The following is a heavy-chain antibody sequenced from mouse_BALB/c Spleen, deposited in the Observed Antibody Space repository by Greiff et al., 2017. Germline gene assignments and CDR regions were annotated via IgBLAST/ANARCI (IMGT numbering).Heavy chain of an antibody. CDR2: IDPENGNT. J-gene: IGHJ3*01. CDR1: GFNIKDYY. D-gene: IGHD2-10*01. V-gene: IGHV14-1*02. CDR3: ARVVVSYYCNYEFAY. Sequence: VQLQQSGAELVRPGALVKLSCTASGFNIKDYYMHWVKQRPEQGLEWIGWIDPENGNTIYDPKFQGKASITADTSSNTAYLQLSSLTSEDTAVYYCARVVVSYYCNYEFAYWGQGTLVTVSA.